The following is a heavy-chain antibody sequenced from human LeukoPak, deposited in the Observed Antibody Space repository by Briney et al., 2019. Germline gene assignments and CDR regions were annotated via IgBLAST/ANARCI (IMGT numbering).Heavy chain of an antibody. J-gene: IGHJ5*02. D-gene: IGHD3-3*01. Sequence: SETLSLTCAVSGYSNSSGYYWGRIRQPPGKGLEWIGSIYHSGSTYYNPSLKSRVTIPVDTSKNQFSLKLSSVTAADTAVYYCARLAVTIFGVVIIQWFDPWGQGTLVTVSS. CDR2: IYHSGST. V-gene: IGHV4-38-2*01. CDR3: ARLAVTIFGVVIIQWFDP. CDR1: GYSNSSGYY.